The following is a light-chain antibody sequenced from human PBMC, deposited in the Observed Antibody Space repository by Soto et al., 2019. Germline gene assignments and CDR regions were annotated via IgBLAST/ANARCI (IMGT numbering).Light chain of an antibody. J-gene: IGKJ2*01. CDR3: LQYDTSPPMYT. V-gene: IGKV3-20*01. Sequence: EVVLTQSPGTLSLSPGERATLSCRASQSVSRRYLAWYQQKPGQAPRLLIFGPSSRATGIPDRFSGSGSGTDFTLTISSLEPEDFAVYYCLQYDTSPPMYTFGEGTQLDIK. CDR2: GPS. CDR1: QSVSRRY.